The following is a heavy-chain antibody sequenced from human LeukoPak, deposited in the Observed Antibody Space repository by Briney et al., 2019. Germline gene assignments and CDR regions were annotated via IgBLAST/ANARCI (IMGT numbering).Heavy chain of an antibody. J-gene: IGHJ6*02. Sequence: PGGSLRLYCAASGFTFSDYYMSWIRQAPGKGLEWVSYISSSGSTIYYADSVKGRFTISRDNAKNSLYLQMNSLRAEDTAVYYCARDLSDYVWGSYREDYGMDVWGQGTTVTVSS. V-gene: IGHV3-11*01. CDR1: GFTFSDYY. CDR3: ARDLSDYVWGSYREDYGMDV. CDR2: ISSSGSTI. D-gene: IGHD3-16*02.